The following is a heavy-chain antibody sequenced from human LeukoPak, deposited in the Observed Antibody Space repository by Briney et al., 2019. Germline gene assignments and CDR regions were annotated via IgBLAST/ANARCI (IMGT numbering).Heavy chain of an antibody. V-gene: IGHV4-39*01. Sequence: SETLSLTCTVSGGSISSSSYYWGWIRQPPGKGLEWIGSIYYSGSSYYNPSLKSRVTISVDTAKNQFSLKLSSVTAADTAVYYFARHQLFYDILTGNPLILFDPWGQGTLVTVSS. J-gene: IGHJ5*02. CDR1: GGSISSSSYY. D-gene: IGHD3-9*01. CDR2: IYYSGSS. CDR3: ARHQLFYDILTGNPLILFDP.